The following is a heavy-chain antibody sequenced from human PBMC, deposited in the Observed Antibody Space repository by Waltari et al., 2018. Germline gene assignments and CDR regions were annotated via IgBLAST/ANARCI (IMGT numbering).Heavy chain of an antibody. CDR1: GFIVSSQY. J-gene: IGHJ4*02. CDR3: AREVGDWSDALGY. V-gene: IGHV3-53*01. CDR2: IYSGGST. D-gene: IGHD1-1*01. Sequence: EVHLVGSGGGLIQPGGSLQLTCAASGFIVSSQYMIWVRQAPGKGLEWISVIYSGGSTYYADSVKGRFTISRDNSKNTVFLQMNSLRAEDTAVYYCAREVGDWSDALGYWGQGTLVTVSS.